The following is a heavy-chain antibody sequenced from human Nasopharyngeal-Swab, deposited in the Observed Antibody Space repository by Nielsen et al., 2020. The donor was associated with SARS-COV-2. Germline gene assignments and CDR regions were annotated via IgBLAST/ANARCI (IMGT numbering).Heavy chain of an antibody. D-gene: IGHD1-7*01. V-gene: IGHV4-59*08. CDR3: VRHEGGTTLDY. CDR1: GGSINPYY. J-gene: IGHJ4*02. CDR2: ISYSGST. Sequence: SETLSLTCTVSGGSINPYYWSWIRQPPGKGLEWIGHISYSGSTHYDPSFRSRVTMSVDTSKNQFSLKLTSVTAVDTAVYYCVRHEGGTTLDYWGQGTLVTVSS.